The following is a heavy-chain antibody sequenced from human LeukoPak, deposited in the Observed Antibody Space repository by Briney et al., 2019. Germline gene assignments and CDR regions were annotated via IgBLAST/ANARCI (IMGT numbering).Heavy chain of an antibody. D-gene: IGHD6-19*01. V-gene: IGHV3-23*01. CDR2: ISGSGGST. Sequence: TGGSLRLSCAASGFTFTSYVMSWVRQAPGKGLDWVSSISGSGGSTYYADSVKGRFTISRDNSKNTLYLQMNTLTADDTAMYYCARHKTGSGGWHVLDYWGQGTLVSVSS. CDR1: GFTFTSYV. CDR3: ARHKTGSGGWHVLDY. J-gene: IGHJ4*02.